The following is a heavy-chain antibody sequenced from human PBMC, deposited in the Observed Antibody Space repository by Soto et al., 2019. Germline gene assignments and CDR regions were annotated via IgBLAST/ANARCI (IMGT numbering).Heavy chain of an antibody. Sequence: GGSLRLSCAASGFTFSSYGMHWVRQAPGKGLEWVAVISYDGSNKYYADSVKGRFTISRDNSKNTLYLQMNSLRAEDTAVYYCAKPAAAGTIYFQHWGQGTLGTGSS. V-gene: IGHV3-30*18. CDR2: ISYDGSNK. CDR3: AKPAAAGTIYFQH. J-gene: IGHJ1*01. CDR1: GFTFSSYG. D-gene: IGHD6-13*01.